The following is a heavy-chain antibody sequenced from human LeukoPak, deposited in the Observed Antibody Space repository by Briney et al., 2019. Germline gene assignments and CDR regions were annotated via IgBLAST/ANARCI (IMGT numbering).Heavy chain of an antibody. V-gene: IGHV4-4*07. J-gene: IGHJ6*02. CDR2: IFTSGST. CDR3: ARGYEGYYYYYGLDV. Sequence: SETLSLTCTVSGGSVRSYYWSWIRQPAGQGLEWIGRIFTSGSTNYNPSLKSRVTMSVDTSKNQFSLKLSSLTAADTAVYYCARGYEGYYYYYGLDVWGQGTTVTVSS. D-gene: IGHD1-1*01. CDR1: GGSVRSYY.